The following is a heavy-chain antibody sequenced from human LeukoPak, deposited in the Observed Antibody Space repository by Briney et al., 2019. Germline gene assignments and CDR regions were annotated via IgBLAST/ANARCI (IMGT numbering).Heavy chain of an antibody. CDR2: IKQDGSEE. CDR3: ARDQGGLRDSYFDL. J-gene: IGHJ2*01. D-gene: IGHD5-12*01. V-gene: IGHV3-7*05. CDR1: GFTFSNYW. Sequence: QHWGSLRLSCAPSGFTFSNYWMSWVRQAPGKGLEWVANIKQDGSEEYYVDSVKGRFTISRDNAKNSLSLQMNSLRAEDTAVYYCARDQGGLRDSYFDLWGRGTLVTVSS.